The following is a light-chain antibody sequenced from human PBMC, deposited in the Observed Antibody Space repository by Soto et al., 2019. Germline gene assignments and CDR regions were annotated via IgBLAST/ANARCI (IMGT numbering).Light chain of an antibody. CDR3: QQRNIWPPVT. CDR1: QSISSY. CDR2: GAF. V-gene: IGKV1-39*01. Sequence: DIQMTQSPSSLSASVGDGVTITCRASQSISSYVSWYQQKPGKAPKLLIYGAFNRAAGIPARFSGSGSGTDFTLTISSLEPEDSAVYYCQQRNIWPPVTFGQGTRLEIK. J-gene: IGKJ5*01.